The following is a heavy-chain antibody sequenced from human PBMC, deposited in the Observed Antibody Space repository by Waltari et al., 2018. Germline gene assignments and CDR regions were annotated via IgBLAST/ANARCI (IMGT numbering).Heavy chain of an antibody. V-gene: IGHV3-30-3*01. CDR2: ISYDGSNK. J-gene: IGHJ1*01. CDR3: ARESPPSSSSNAGDFQH. CDR1: GFPFSSYA. Sequence: QVQLVESGGGVVQPGRSLRLSCAASGFPFSSYAMHWVRQAPGKGLEWVAVISYDGSNKYYADSVKGRFTISRDNSKNTLYLQMNSLRAEDTAVYYCARESPPSSSSNAGDFQHWGQCTLVTVSS. D-gene: IGHD6-6*01.